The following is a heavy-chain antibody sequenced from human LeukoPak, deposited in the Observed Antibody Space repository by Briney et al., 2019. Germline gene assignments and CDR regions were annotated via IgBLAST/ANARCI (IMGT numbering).Heavy chain of an antibody. CDR1: GGSISSSSYY. V-gene: IGHV4-39*07. CDR3: ARTITIRGLIFDY. D-gene: IGHD3-10*01. Sequence: SETLSLTCTVSGGSISSSSYYWGWIRQPPGKGLEWIGSIYYSGSTYYNPSLKSRVTISVDTSKNQFSLNLSSVTAADTAVYYCARTITIRGLIFDYWGQGTLVTVSS. J-gene: IGHJ4*02. CDR2: IYYSGST.